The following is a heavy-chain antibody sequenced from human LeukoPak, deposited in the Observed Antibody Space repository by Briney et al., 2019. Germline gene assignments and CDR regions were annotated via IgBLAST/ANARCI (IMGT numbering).Heavy chain of an antibody. Sequence: ASVKVSCKASGYTFTSYYMHWVRQAPGQGLEWMGIINPSGGSTSYAQKFQGRDTMTRDTSTSTVYMELSSLRSEDTAVYYCAIYDILTGTTPAFDIWGQGTMVTVSS. CDR3: AIYDILTGTTPAFDI. CDR2: INPSGGST. D-gene: IGHD3-9*01. V-gene: IGHV1-46*01. CDR1: GYTFTSYY. J-gene: IGHJ3*02.